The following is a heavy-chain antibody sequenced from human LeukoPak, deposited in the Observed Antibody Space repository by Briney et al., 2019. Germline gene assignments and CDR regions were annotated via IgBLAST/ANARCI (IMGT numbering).Heavy chain of an antibody. CDR1: GFTFSSYA. J-gene: IGHJ4*02. D-gene: IGHD3-22*01. CDR2: ISASGGTT. CDR3: AKGQSSSGLRNYFED. Sequence: HPGGSLRLSCTASGFTFSSYALSWVRQAPGKGLEWVSGISASGGTTYYADSMKGRFTISRDNSKNTLYLQMNSLRAEDTAVYYCAKGQSSSGLRNYFEDWGQGTLVT. V-gene: IGHV3-23*01.